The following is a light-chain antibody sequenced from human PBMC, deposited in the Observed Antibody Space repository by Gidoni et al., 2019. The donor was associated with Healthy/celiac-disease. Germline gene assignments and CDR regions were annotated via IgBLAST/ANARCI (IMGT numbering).Light chain of an antibody. CDR1: SSDVGGYNY. CDR3: SSYTSSSTWV. J-gene: IGLJ3*02. Sequence: QSALTQPASVSGSPGQSITISCTGTSSDVGGYNYVSWYQQHPGPPKLMIYDVSNRPSGVSNRFSGSKSGNTASLTISGLQAEDEADYYCSSYTSSSTWVFGGGTKLTVL. V-gene: IGLV2-14*01. CDR2: DVS.